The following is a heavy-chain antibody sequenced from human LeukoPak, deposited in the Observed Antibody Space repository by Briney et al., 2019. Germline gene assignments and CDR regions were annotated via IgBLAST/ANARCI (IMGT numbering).Heavy chain of an antibody. CDR3: AKDPGYNYGYYFDY. J-gene: IGHJ4*02. CDR2: ISWNSGSI. Sequence: GGSLRLSCAASGFTFDNYAMHWVRQAAGKGLEWVSGISWNSGSIDYADSVKGRFTISRDNAKNSLYLQMNSLRAEDTALYYCAKDPGYNYGYYFDYWGQGTLVTVSS. D-gene: IGHD5-18*01. V-gene: IGHV3-9*01. CDR1: GFTFDNYA.